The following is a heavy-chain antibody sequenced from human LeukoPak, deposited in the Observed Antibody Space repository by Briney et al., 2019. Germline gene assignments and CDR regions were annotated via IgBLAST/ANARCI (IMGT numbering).Heavy chain of an antibody. CDR2: IYYSGST. CDR1: GGSISSSSYY. J-gene: IGHJ6*03. Sequence: SETLSLTCTVSGGSISSSSYYWGWIRQPPGKGLEWIGSIYYSGSTYYNPSLKSRVAISVDTSKNQFSLKLSSVTAADTAVYYCARDARSVQNYVYIYYFMDVWGKGTTVTVSS. V-gene: IGHV4-39*07. CDR3: ARDARSVQNYVYIYYFMDV. D-gene: IGHD3-16*01.